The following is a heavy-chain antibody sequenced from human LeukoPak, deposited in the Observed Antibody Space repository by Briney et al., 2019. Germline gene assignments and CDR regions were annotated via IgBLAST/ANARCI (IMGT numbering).Heavy chain of an antibody. J-gene: IGHJ4*02. D-gene: IGHD3-10*01. V-gene: IGHV4-59*01. CDR1: GFTFSNYA. CDR3: ARSGGPVGSGSEFDY. Sequence: GSLRLSCAASGFTFSNYAMSWIRQPPGKGLEWIGYIYYSGSTNYNPSLKSRVTISVDTSKNQFSLKLSSVTAADTAVYYCARSGGPVGSGSEFDYWGQGTLVTVSS. CDR2: IYYSGST.